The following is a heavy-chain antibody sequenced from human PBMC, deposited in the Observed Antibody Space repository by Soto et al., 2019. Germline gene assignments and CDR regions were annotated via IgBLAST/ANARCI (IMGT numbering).Heavy chain of an antibody. J-gene: IGHJ4*02. D-gene: IGHD4-4*01. Sequence: QVQLQQWGAGLLKPSETLSLTCAVYGGSFSGYYWSWIRQPPGKGLEWIGEINHSGSTNYNPSLKSRVTRAVDTSKNQFSLRLSSVTAADTAVYYCARGSLYRYWGKGTLVTVSS. V-gene: IGHV4-34*01. CDR2: INHSGST. CDR1: GGSFSGYY. CDR3: ARGSLYRY.